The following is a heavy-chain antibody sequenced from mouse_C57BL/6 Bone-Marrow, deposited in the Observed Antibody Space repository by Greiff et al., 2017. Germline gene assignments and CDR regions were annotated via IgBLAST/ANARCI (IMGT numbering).Heavy chain of an antibody. V-gene: IGHV5-12*01. D-gene: IGHD1-1*01. CDR3: ARGDYYGNYFDY. Sequence: EVQLVESGGGLVQPGGSLKLSCAASGFTFSDYYMYWVRQTPEKRLEWVAYISNGGGSTYYPDTVKGRVTISRDNAKNTLYLQMSRLKSEDTAMYYCARGDYYGNYFDYWGQGTTLTVSS. CDR1: GFTFSDYY. CDR2: ISNGGGST. J-gene: IGHJ2*01.